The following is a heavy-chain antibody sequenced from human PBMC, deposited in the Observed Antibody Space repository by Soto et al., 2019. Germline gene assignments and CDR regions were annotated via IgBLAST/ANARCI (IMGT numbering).Heavy chain of an antibody. V-gene: IGHV3-48*01. J-gene: IGHJ4*02. CDR2: ISTSGSSV. CDR1: GITFSSYS. D-gene: IGHD4-4*01. CDR3: ASGQFYSLDY. Sequence: HPGGSLRLSCAVSGITFSSYSMYWVRQAPGKGLEWTSYISTSGSSVYYADSVKGRFTIFRDSAKNSVYLQMNSLTAEDTAVYYCASGQFYSLDYWGRGTLVTVSS.